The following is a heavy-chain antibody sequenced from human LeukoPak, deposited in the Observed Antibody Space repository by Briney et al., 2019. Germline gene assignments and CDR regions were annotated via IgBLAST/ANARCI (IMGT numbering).Heavy chain of an antibody. Sequence: GGSLRLSCAATGFTFSTHAMHWVRQAPGRGLEWVAVISNDGSNRKYADSVKGRFTISRDNSKNTLYLQMNSLRAEDTAVYYCAREWVEMTKIESWFDPWGQGTLVTVSS. J-gene: IGHJ5*02. V-gene: IGHV3-30-3*01. CDR2: ISNDGSNR. CDR1: GFTFSTHA. D-gene: IGHD5-24*01. CDR3: AREWVEMTKIESWFDP.